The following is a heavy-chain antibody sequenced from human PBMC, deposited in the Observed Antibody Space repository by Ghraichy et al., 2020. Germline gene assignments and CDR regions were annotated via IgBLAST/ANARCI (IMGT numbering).Heavy chain of an antibody. CDR3: ARGSYNYYYGMDA. CDR1: GGSISSYY. D-gene: IGHD1-26*01. J-gene: IGHJ6*02. Sequence: SETLSLTCTVSGGSISSYYWTWIRQPPGKGLDWIGYVYYSGSTNYNPSLKSRVTISVDTSKNQFSLKLSSVTAADTAVYYCARGSYNYYYGMDAWGQGTTVTVSS. V-gene: IGHV4-59*01. CDR2: VYYSGST.